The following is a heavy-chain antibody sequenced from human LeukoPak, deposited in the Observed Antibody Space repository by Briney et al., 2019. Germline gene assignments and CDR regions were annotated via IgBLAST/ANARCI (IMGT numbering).Heavy chain of an antibody. CDR2: ISDSGST. J-gene: IGHJ4*02. D-gene: IGHD6-19*01. V-gene: IGHV4-59*01. CDR1: GDSISGYY. CDR3: ARAPNRGSGWYPL. Sequence: PSETLSLTCTVSGDSISGYYWNWIRQPPGKGLEWIGYISDSGSTEYNPSLKSRVTISVDTSKNQYSLKLTSVTAADTAVYFCARAPNRGSGWYPLWGQGTLVTVSS.